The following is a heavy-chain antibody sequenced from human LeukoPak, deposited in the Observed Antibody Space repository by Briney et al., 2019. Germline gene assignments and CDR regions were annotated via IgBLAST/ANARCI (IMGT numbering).Heavy chain of an antibody. CDR1: GVSFNDYY. J-gene: IGHJ4*02. Sequence: SETLSLTCAVSGVSFNDYYWSWVRQTPGKGLEWIGEINHSGYTSDSPSLKSRVTLSIDTSRKQFSLNLRSVTVADTGIYYCTRMTAGHDYWGQGTLVTVSS. V-gene: IGHV4-34*01. D-gene: IGHD2-21*02. CDR3: TRMTAGHDY. CDR2: INHSGYT.